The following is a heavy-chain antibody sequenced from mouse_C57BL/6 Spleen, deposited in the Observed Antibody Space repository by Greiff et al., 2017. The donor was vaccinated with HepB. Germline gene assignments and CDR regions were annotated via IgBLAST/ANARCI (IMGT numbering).Heavy chain of an antibody. D-gene: IGHD2-5*01. J-gene: IGHJ4*01. CDR3: ARGGPYYSNDYAMDY. CDR1: GFTFSDYY. Sequence: EVKLMESEGGLVQPGSSMKLSCTASGFTFSDYYMAWVRQVPEKGLEWVANINYDGSSTYYLDSLKSRFIISRDNAKNILYLQMSSLKSEDTATYYCARGGPYYSNDYAMDYWGQGTSVTVSS. CDR2: INYDGSST. V-gene: IGHV5-16*01.